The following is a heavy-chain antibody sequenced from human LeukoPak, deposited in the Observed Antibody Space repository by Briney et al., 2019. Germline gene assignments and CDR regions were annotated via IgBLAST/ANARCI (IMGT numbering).Heavy chain of an antibody. J-gene: IGHJ3*01. CDR2: ISGSGGST. Sequence: GGSLRLSCAASGFTFSSYAMSWVRQAPGKGLEWVSAISGSGGSTYYADSVKGRFTISRDNSKNTLYLQMNSLRAEDTAVYYCAKELDSSGYYFSAFDFWGQGTMVTVSS. D-gene: IGHD3-22*01. V-gene: IGHV3-23*01. CDR3: AKELDSSGYYFSAFDF. CDR1: GFTFSSYA.